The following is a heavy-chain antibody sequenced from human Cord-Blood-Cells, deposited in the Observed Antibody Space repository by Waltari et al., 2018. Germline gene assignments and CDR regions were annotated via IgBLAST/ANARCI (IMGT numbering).Heavy chain of an antibody. CDR3: ARQTAYYYDSSGYYFDWFDP. J-gene: IGHJ5*02. D-gene: IGHD3-22*01. CDR1: GGTISSSSYY. V-gene: IGHV4-39*01. Sequence: QLQLQESGPGLVKPSETLSLTCPVSGGTISSSSYYWGWIRQPPGKGLEWIGSIYSSGSTYYNPSLKSRVTISVDTSKNQFSLKLSSVTAADTAVYYCARQTAYYYDSSGYYFDWFDPWGQGTLVTVSS. CDR2: IYSSGST.